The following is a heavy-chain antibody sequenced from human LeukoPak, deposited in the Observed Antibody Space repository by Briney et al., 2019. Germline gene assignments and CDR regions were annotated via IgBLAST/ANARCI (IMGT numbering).Heavy chain of an antibody. CDR2: ISAYNGNT. Sequence: ASVKVSCKASGYTFTSYGISWVRQAPGQGLEWMGWISAYNGNTNYAQKLQGRVTITTDTSTSTAYMELRSLRSDDTAVYYCARDLGYCSSTSCYRNWFDPWGQGTLVTVSS. V-gene: IGHV1-18*01. CDR1: GYTFTSYG. CDR3: ARDLGYCSSTSCYRNWFDP. J-gene: IGHJ5*02. D-gene: IGHD2-2*01.